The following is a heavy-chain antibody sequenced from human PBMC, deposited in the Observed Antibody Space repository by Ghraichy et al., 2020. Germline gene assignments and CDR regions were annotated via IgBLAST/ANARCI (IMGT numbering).Heavy chain of an antibody. Sequence: SCAASGFTFSEAWMNWVRQAPGKGLEWVGRIKSKADGGTPEYAAPVKGRFTISRDDSRNRLFLQMNSLRTVDTAVYYCTTRSYGYRSGANYNEDWGQGTLVTVSS. D-gene: IGHD3-3*01. CDR3: TTRSYGYRSGANYNED. V-gene: IGHV3-15*07. J-gene: IGHJ4*02. CDR2: IKSKADGGTP. CDR1: GFTFSEAW.